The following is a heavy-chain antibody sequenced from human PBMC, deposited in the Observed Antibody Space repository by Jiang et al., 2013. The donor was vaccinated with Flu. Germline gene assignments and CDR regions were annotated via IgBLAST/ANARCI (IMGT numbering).Heavy chain of an antibody. Sequence: GLVWVSRINSDGSSTSYADSVKGRFTISRDNAKNTLYLQMNSLRAEDTAVYYCARRSASSSGFDYWGQGTLVTVSS. CDR3: ARRSASSSGFDY. V-gene: IGHV3-74*01. D-gene: IGHD3-10*01. CDR2: INSDGSST. J-gene: IGHJ4*02.